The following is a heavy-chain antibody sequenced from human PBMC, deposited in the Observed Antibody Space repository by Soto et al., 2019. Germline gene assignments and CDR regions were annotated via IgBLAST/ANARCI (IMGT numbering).Heavy chain of an antibody. CDR3: ARYSGSLHYFDY. CDR1: GGSISSSSYY. CDR2: IYYSGST. Sequence: SETLSLTCTVSGGSISSSSYYWGWIRQPLGKGLEWIGSIYYSGSTYYNPSLKSRVTISVDTSKNQFSLKLSSVTAADTAVYYCARYSGSLHYFDYWGQGTLVTVSS. J-gene: IGHJ4*02. D-gene: IGHD3-10*01. V-gene: IGHV4-39*01.